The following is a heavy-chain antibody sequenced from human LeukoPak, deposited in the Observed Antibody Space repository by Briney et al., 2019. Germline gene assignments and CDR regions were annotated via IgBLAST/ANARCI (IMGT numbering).Heavy chain of an antibody. V-gene: IGHV1-18*01. CDR2: ISAYNGNT. Sequence: ASVNVSCKASGYTFTSYGISWVRQAPGQGLEWMGWISAYNGNTNYAQKLQGRVTMTTDTSTSTAYMELRSLRSDDTAVYYCARDSAMAYYEESWFDPWGQGTLVIVSS. D-gene: IGHD5-18*01. CDR3: ARDSAMAYYEESWFDP. CDR1: GYTFTSYG. J-gene: IGHJ5*02.